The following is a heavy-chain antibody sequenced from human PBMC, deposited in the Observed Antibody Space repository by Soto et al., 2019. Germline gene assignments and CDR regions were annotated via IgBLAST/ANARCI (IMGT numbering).Heavy chain of an antibody. CDR2: ISWNSGRI. CDR3: AKDRFITMTVAPGALDF. J-gene: IGHJ3*01. V-gene: IGHV3-9*01. Sequence: EVQLVESGGGLVQPGRSLRLSCAAAGFTFDDYAMHWVRQAPGKGLEWVSGISWNSGRIDYADSVKGRFTISRDNAKKSLYLQMNSLRTEDAALDYCAKDRFITMTVAPGALDFWGQGTMVTVSS. CDR1: GFTFDDYA. D-gene: IGHD3-22*01.